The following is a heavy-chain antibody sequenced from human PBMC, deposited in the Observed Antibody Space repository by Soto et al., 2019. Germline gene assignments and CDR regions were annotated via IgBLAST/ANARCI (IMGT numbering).Heavy chain of an antibody. V-gene: IGHV3-33*08. CDR2: ICDGGSNK. Sequence: GGSLRLSCAASGFTFTNYAMNWVRQAPGKGLEWVAAIICDGGSNKYYADSVKGRFTISRDNSKNTLYLQMNSLRAEDTAVYYCARDGFVRHYVGYGMDVWGQGTTVTVSS. CDR3: ARDGFVRHYVGYGMDV. D-gene: IGHD3-10*01. CDR1: GFTFTNYA. J-gene: IGHJ6*02.